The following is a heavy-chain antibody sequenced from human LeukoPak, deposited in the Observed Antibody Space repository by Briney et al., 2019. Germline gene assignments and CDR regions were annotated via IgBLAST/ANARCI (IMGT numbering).Heavy chain of an antibody. D-gene: IGHD3-16*02. CDR2: IYYSGST. CDR1: GGSISSSSYY. CDR3: AREGPAGSYHIDY. J-gene: IGHJ4*02. Sequence: SETLSLTCTVSGGSISSSSYYWGWIRQPPGKGLEWIGSIYYSGSTYYNPSLKSRVTISVDTSKNQFSLKLSSVTAADTAVYYCAREGPAGSYHIDYWGQGTLVTVSS. V-gene: IGHV4-39*07.